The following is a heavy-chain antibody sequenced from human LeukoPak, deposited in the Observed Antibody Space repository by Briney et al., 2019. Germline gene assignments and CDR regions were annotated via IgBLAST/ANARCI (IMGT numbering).Heavy chain of an antibody. CDR2: ISGSGGGT. V-gene: IGHV3-23*01. CDR3: AKGGYDFWSGNHNWFDP. D-gene: IGHD3-3*01. J-gene: IGHJ5*02. CDR1: GFTFSSYA. Sequence: GGSLRLSCAASGFTFSSYAMSWVRQAPGKGLEWVSAISGSGGGTYYADSVKGRFTISRDNSKNTLYLQMNSLRAEDTAVYYCAKGGYDFWSGNHNWFDPWGQGTLVTVSS.